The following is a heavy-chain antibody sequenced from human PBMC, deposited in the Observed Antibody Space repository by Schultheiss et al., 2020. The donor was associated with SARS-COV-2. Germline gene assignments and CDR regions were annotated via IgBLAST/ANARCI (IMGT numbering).Heavy chain of an antibody. CDR3: ARASEYYYDSSGYYPADY. V-gene: IGHV3-74*01. CDR2: INSDGSST. CDR1: GFTFSSYG. J-gene: IGHJ4*03. D-gene: IGHD3-22*01. Sequence: GGSLRLSCAAFGFTFSSYGMHWVRQAPGKGLVWVSRINSDGSSTSYADSVKGRFTISRDNAKNSLYLQMNSLRAEDTAVYYCARASEYYYDSSGYYPADYWGQGTTVTVSS.